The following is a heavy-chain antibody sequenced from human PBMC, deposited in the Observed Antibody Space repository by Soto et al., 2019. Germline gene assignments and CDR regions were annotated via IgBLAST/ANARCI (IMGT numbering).Heavy chain of an antibody. CDR1: GGIFSTYA. D-gene: IGHD3-10*01. Sequence: QVQLVQSGSEVKKPGSSVKVSCKASGGIFSTYAISWLRQAPVQVLEWMGCIIPLFGTPNYAQRFQGRVAITADESTSTASMELSILRSEDTAVYYCARDLEDYGSGNYYTRIDFWGKGTLVTVS. CDR2: IIPLFGTP. CDR3: ARDLEDYGSGNYYTRIDF. V-gene: IGHV1-69*01. J-gene: IGHJ4*02.